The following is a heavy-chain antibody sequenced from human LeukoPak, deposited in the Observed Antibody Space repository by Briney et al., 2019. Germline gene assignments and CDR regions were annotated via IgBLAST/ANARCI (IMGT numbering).Heavy chain of an antibody. CDR1: GYTFTGYY. D-gene: IGHD5-18*01. Sequence: GASVRVSCKASGYTFTGYYMHWVRQAPGQGLEWMGWINPNSGGTNYAQKFQGRVTMTRDTSISTAYMELSRLRSDDTAVYYCARDQGFLYMDTAIDDYRGQGTLVTVSS. J-gene: IGHJ4*02. CDR2: INPNSGGT. V-gene: IGHV1-2*02. CDR3: ARDQGFLYMDTAIDDY.